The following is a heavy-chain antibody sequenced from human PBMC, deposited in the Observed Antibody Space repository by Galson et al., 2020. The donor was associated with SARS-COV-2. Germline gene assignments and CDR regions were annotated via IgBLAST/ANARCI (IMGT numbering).Heavy chain of an antibody. Sequence: GGSLRLSCAASGFTFDDYTMHWVRQAPGKGLEWVSLISWDGGSTYYADSVKGRFTISRDNSKNSLYLQMNSLRTEDTALYYCAKALFGEFFWGMDVWGQGTTVTVSS. J-gene: IGHJ6*02. CDR1: GFTFDDYT. CDR3: AKALFGEFFWGMDV. V-gene: IGHV3-43*01. D-gene: IGHD3-10*02. CDR2: ISWDGGST.